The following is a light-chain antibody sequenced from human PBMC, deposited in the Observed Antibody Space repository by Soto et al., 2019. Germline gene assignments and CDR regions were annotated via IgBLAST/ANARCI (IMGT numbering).Light chain of an antibody. J-gene: IGKJ5*01. V-gene: IGKV1-39*01. CDR3: QQYNNWPDN. Sequence: DIRITQSPSSLSASVVDTVTITFLASQSISSHLNWYQQKPGKAPNLLIYAASSLQSGVPARFSGSGSGTEFTLTISSLQSEDFAVYYCQQYNNWPDNFGQGTRLEIK. CDR1: QSISSH. CDR2: AAS.